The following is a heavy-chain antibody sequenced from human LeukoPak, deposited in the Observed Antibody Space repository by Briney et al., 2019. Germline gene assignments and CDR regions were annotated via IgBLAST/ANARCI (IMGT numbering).Heavy chain of an antibody. J-gene: IGHJ4*02. CDR3: APDLRGSAWSLDD. Sequence: QPGGSLRLSCAASGLTFSEYAMSWVRQAPGKGLEWVSLISGSGADTYYPDSVKGRFTISRDNSKNTLYLQMNSLRAEDTAVYYCAPDLRGSAWSLDDWGQGTLVTVSS. CDR2: ISGSGADT. D-gene: IGHD6-13*01. CDR1: GLTFSEYA. V-gene: IGHV3-23*01.